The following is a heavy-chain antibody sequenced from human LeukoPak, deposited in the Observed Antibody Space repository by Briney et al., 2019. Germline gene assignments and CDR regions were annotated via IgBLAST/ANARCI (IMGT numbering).Heavy chain of an antibody. V-gene: IGHV1-18*01. CDR2: ISAYNGNT. CDR1: GYTFTSYG. J-gene: IGHJ6*02. Sequence: ASVKVSCKASGYTFTSYGISWVRQAPGQGLEGMGWISAYNGNTNYAQKLQGRVTMTTDTSTSTAYMELRSLRSDDTAVYYCARDSSRIAAAGKGDYYYGMDVWGQGTTVTVSS. CDR3: ARDSSRIAAAGKGDYYYGMDV. D-gene: IGHD6-13*01.